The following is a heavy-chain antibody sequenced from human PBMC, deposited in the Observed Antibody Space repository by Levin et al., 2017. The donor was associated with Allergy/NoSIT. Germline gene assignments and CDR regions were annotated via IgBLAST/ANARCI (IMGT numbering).Heavy chain of an antibody. Sequence: PGGSLRLSCAASGFTFGDFGMHWVRQSPGKILEWVASIDWNSRNIAYADSVKGRFIISRDNAHDSLYLQMNSLRAEDTALYYCAKDLTDINIVRGVYYYGMDVWGQGTTVTVFS. J-gene: IGHJ6*02. D-gene: IGHD3-10*01. V-gene: IGHV3-9*01. CDR2: IDWNSRNI. CDR1: GFTFGDFG. CDR3: AKDLTDINIVRGVYYYGMDV.